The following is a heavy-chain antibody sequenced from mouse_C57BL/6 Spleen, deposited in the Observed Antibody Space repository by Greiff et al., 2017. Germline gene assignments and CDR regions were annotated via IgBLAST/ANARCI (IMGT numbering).Heavy chain of an antibody. V-gene: IGHV5-9-1*02. J-gene: IGHJ1*03. CDR1: GFTFSSYA. Sequence: EVNVVESGEGLVKPGGSLKLSCAASGFTFSSYAMSWVRQTPEKRLEWVAYISSGGDYIYYADTVKGRFTISRDNARNTLYLRMSSLKSEDTAMYYCTRDRVELGRRYFDVWGTGTTVTVSS. CDR2: ISSGGDYI. D-gene: IGHD4-1*01. CDR3: TRDRVELGRRYFDV.